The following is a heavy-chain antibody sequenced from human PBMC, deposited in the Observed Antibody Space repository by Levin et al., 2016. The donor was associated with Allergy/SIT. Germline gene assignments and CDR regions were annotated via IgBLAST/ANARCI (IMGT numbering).Heavy chain of an antibody. D-gene: IGHD7-27*01. Sequence: GGSLRLSCAASGFTFSSYWMSWVRQAPGKGLEWVANINQDGSEKYYVESVKGRFTISRDNAKNSLYLQMSSLRVEDTAVYFCADFHWGSEHWGHGTLVTVSA. J-gene: IGHJ1*01. CDR1: GFTFSSYW. CDR3: ADFHWGSEH. CDR2: INQDGSEK. V-gene: IGHV3-7*01.